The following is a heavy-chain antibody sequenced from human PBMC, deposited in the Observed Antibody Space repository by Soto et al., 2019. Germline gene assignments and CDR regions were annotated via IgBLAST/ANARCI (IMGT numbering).Heavy chain of an antibody. D-gene: IGHD3-10*01. Sequence: WASVKVSCKASGYTFTSYGISWVRQAPGQGLEWMGWISAYNGNTNYAQKLQGRVTMTTDTSTSTAYMELRSLRSDDTAVYYCARGSGSPPPRHNWFDPWGQGTLVTVSS. V-gene: IGHV1-18*01. CDR2: ISAYNGNT. CDR3: ARGSGSPPPRHNWFDP. CDR1: GYTFTSYG. J-gene: IGHJ5*02.